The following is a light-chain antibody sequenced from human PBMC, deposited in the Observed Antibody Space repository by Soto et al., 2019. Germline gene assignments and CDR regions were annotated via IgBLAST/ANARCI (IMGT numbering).Light chain of an antibody. J-gene: IGLJ2*01. CDR1: SSNIGSNT. CDR3: AAWDDSLTGYVV. V-gene: IGLV1-44*01. CDR2: SNN. Sequence: QSVLTQPPSASGTPGQRVTISCSGSSSNIGSNTVNWYQQLPGTAPKLLIYSNNQRPSGVPDRFSGSKSGTSASLAISGLQSEDEADYDCAAWDDSLTGYVVFGGGTKLTVL.